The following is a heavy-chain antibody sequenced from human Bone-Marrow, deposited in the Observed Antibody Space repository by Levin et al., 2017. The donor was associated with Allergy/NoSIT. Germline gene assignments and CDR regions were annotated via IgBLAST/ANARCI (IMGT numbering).Heavy chain of an antibody. D-gene: IGHD1-7*01. CDR1: GFTVSSNY. CDR2: IYGGGST. CDR3: ARGVMSGTLSYYYYYMDV. Sequence: GESLKISCAASGFTVSSNYMSWVRQAPGKGLEWVSVIYGGGSTYYADSVKGRFTISRDNSKNTLYLQMNSLRAEDTAVYYCARGVMSGTLSYYYYYMDVWGKGTTVTVSS. J-gene: IGHJ6*03. V-gene: IGHV3-53*01.